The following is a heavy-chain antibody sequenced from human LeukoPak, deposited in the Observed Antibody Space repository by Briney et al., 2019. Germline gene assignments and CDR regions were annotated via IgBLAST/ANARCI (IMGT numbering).Heavy chain of an antibody. CDR2: ISYDGSNK. Sequence: GGSLRLSCAASGFTFSSYGMHWVRQAPGKGLEWVAVISYDGSNKYYADSVKGRFTISRDNADRSLYLQMTSLRVEDTAVYFCASRYCTGVNFAASYICMDVWGKGTTVTVSS. J-gene: IGHJ6*03. CDR1: GFTFSSYG. D-gene: IGHD2-8*02. CDR3: ASRYCTGVNFAASYICMDV. V-gene: IGHV3-30*03.